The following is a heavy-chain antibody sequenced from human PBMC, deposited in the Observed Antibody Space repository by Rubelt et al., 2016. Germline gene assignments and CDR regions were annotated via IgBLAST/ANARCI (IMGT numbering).Heavy chain of an antibody. D-gene: IGHD2-15*01. CDR3: AKDLTAYCVGGSCLFDY. V-gene: IGHV3-7*03. CDR1: GFTFGSSS. CDR2: LKDDGRET. Sequence: EVLLVESGGGLVQPGGSLRLSCTVSGFTFGSSSMGWVRQAPGKGLEWVAELKDDGRETCYVDSEKGRLTVSKDNDKNSRHLQMNSLVTDDTAVYYCAKDLTAYCVGGSCLFDYWGQGTLVTVSS. J-gene: IGHJ4*02.